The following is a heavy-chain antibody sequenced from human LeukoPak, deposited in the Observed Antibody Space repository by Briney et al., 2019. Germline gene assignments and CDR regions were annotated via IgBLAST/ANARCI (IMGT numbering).Heavy chain of an antibody. CDR3: ARGGSFQYDF. J-gene: IGHJ4*02. V-gene: IGHV1-18*01. D-gene: IGHD1-26*01. CDR2: INTDTLNT. CDR1: GYTFNTYG. Sequence: DSVKVSRKGSGYTFNTYGVPWVRQAPGQGLEWMGWINTDTLNTRYEQKFQGRVTMTTDTSTSTAYMELRSLTSDDTAVYYCARGGSFQYDFWGQGTLVTVS.